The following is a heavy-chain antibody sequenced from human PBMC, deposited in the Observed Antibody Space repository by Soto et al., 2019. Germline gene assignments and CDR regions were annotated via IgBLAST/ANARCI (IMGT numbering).Heavy chain of an antibody. D-gene: IGHD2-15*01. V-gene: IGHV4-38-2*01. CDR3: ARVTTVRYFGY. Sequence: LETLSLTSAVSGASMRTDYYWGWVRQPPGKGLEWIGSIYHSGSAYYTPSLTSRVTISADTSKSQSSLKVSSVTAEDTAVYYCARVTTVRYFGYWGQGTLVTVSS. CDR2: IYHSGSA. CDR1: GASMRTDYY. J-gene: IGHJ4*02.